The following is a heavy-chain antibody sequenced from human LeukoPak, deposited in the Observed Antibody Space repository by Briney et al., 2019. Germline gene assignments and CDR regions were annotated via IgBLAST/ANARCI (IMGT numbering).Heavy chain of an antibody. D-gene: IGHD3/OR15-3a*01. CDR3: AKDLIRWTFYYYYYMDV. Sequence: GGSLRLSCAASGFTFSSYAMSWVRQAPGKGLEWVSAISGSGGSTYYADSVKGRFTISRVNSKNTLYLQMNSLRAEDTAVYYCAKDLIRWTFYYYYYMDVWGKGTTVTVSS. CDR1: GFTFSSYA. J-gene: IGHJ6*03. CDR2: ISGSGGST. V-gene: IGHV3-23*01.